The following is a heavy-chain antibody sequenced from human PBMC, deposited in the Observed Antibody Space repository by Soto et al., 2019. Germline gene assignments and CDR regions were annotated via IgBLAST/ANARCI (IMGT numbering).Heavy chain of an antibody. V-gene: IGHV4-30-4*01. CDR1: GASISSGDYF. CDR2: IYDSGSS. J-gene: IGHJ4*02. CDR3: ARANGYISGPKNVDY. Sequence: SETLSLTCTVSGASISSGDYFWSWIRQSPGKGLEWIGYIYDSGSSYYNPSLKSRVTMSVDTSKNQFSLKLRSVTAADTAVYYCARANGYISGPKNVDYWGTGTLVPVS. D-gene: IGHD5-12*01.